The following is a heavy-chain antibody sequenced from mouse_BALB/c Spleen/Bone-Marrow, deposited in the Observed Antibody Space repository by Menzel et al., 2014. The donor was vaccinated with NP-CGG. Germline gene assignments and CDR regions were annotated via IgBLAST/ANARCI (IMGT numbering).Heavy chain of an antibody. CDR1: GFSFNSYG. J-gene: IGHJ3*01. CDR3: ARHACYDQGEVWFVY. CDR2: ISGGGSYT. D-gene: IGHD2-3*01. V-gene: IGHV5-9-2*01. Sequence: EVKLMESGGGLVKSGGSLKLSCAASGFSFNSYGMSWVRPTPEKRLEWVATISGGGSYTFYPDSVKGRFTISRDNAKNSLCLQLSRLRSEDTALYYCARHACYDQGEVWFVYWGQGTLVTVSA.